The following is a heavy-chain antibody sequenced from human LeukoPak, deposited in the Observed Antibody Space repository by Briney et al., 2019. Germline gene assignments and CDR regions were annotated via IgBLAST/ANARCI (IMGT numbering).Heavy chain of an antibody. D-gene: IGHD3-9*01. CDR3: ARGDKKSTYYDILTGYSPHAY. Sequence: ASVEVSCKASGYTFTSYGISWVRQAPGQGLEWMGWISAYNGNTNYAQMLQGRVTMTTDTSTSTAYMELRSLRSDDTAVYYCARGDKKSTYYDILTGYSPHAYWGQGTLVTVSS. CDR2: ISAYNGNT. V-gene: IGHV1-18*01. CDR1: GYTFTSYG. J-gene: IGHJ4*02.